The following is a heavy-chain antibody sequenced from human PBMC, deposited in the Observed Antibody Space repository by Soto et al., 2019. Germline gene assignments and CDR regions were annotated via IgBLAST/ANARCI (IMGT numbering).Heavy chain of an antibody. D-gene: IGHD2-15*01. V-gene: IGHV3-48*02. CDR2: ISSSSSTI. CDR3: ARDIRGCSGGSCYSPYDAFDI. Sequence: GSLRLSCAASGFTFSSYSMNWVRQAPGKGLEWVSYISSSSSTIYYADSVKGRFTISRDNAKNSLYLQMNSLRDEDTAVYYCARDIRGCSGGSCYSPYDAFDIWGQGTMVT. CDR1: GFTFSSYS. J-gene: IGHJ3*02.